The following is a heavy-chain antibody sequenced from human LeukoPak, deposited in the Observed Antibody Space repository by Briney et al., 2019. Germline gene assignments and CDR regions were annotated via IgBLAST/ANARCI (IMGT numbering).Heavy chain of an antibody. CDR2: IYYSGST. D-gene: IGHD3-22*01. J-gene: IGHJ4*02. Sequence: SETLSLTCTVSGGSISSYYWSWIRQPPGKGLEWIGFIYYSGSTNYNPSLKSRVTISVDTSKNKFSLKLSSVTAADTAVYYCATDYYDSSGYYFDYWGQGTLVTVSS. CDR1: GGSISSYY. CDR3: ATDYYDSSGYYFDY. V-gene: IGHV4-59*08.